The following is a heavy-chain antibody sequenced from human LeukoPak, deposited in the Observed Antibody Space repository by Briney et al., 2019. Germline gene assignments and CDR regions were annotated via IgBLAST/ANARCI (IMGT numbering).Heavy chain of an antibody. CDR1: GFTFSSYD. CDR2: IGTAGDT. V-gene: IGHV3-13*03. J-gene: IGHJ4*02. D-gene: IGHD6-13*01. Sequence: GGSLRLSCAACGFTFSSYDMHWVRQATGKGLEWVSAIGTAGDTYYPGSVKGQFTISRENAKNSLYLQMNSLRAGDTAVYYCANHSSSWPFGYWGQGTLVTVSS. CDR3: ANHSSSWPFGY.